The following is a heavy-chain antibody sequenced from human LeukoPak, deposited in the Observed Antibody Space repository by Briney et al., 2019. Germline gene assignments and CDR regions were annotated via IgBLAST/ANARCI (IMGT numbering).Heavy chain of an antibody. V-gene: IGHV3-43*01. CDR3: AKPFPTRYSSSWSAFDY. CDR1: GFTFSSYA. CDR2: ISWDGGST. J-gene: IGHJ4*02. Sequence: PGGSLRLSCAASGFTFSSYAMSWVRQAPGKGLEWVSLISWDGGSTYYADSVKGRFTISRDNSKNSLYLQMNSLRTEDTALYYCAKPFPTRYSSSWSAFDYWGQGTLVTVSS. D-gene: IGHD6-13*01.